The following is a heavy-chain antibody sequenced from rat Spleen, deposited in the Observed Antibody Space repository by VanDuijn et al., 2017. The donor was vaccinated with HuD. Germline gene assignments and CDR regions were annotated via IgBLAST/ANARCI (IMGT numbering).Heavy chain of an antibody. Sequence: QVQLKESGPGLVQPSQTLSLTCTVSGFSLTSYDVSWVRQPPGKGLEWMGVIWTGGTTAYNSLLKSRLSISRDTSKSQVFLNVNSLQTEDTATYFCIRESLPGYNSHWFVYWGQGTLVTVSS. CDR1: GFSLTSYD. D-gene: IGHD1-4*01. V-gene: IGHV2-43*01. CDR3: IRESLPGYNSHWFVY. J-gene: IGHJ3*01. CDR2: IWTGGTT.